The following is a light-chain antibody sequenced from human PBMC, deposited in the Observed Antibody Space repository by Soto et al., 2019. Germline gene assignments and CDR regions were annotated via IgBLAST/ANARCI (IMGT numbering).Light chain of an antibody. CDR2: DVS. V-gene: IGLV2-14*01. CDR1: SSDVGGYNY. CDR3: SSYTSSITRV. Sequence: QSALTQPASVSGSPGQSIAISCTGTSSDVGGYNYVSWYQLHPDKAPKLIIYDVSNRPSGVSNRFSGSKPGNTASLTISGLQPEDEADYYCSSYTSSITRVFGTGTKVTVL. J-gene: IGLJ1*01.